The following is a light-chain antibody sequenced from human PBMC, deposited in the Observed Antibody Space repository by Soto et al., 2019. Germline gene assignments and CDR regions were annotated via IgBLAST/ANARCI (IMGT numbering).Light chain of an antibody. CDR3: CSYAHGSIYV. CDR2: GVA. V-gene: IGLV2-14*01. J-gene: IGLJ1*01. CDR1: GGDIGFYNY. Sequence: SCINEPASLSGPPGQSITISCTVTGGDIGFYNYVSWYQQHPGKAPKLLIYGVANRPSGVSARFSGSKSGSTASLNISGLQAEDEADYYCCSYAHGSIYVFGTGTKVTVL.